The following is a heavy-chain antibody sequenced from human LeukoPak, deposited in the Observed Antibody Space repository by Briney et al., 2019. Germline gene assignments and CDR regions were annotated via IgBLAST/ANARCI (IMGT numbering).Heavy chain of an antibody. Sequence: GGSLRLSCAASGFTFSDYYMSWIRQAPGKGLEWVSYISESGGTIHYADSVKGRFIISRDNAKNSLYLQMNGLRAEDTAVYYCARGYGSGRYSNWCDPWGQGTLVTVSS. V-gene: IGHV3-11*04. CDR1: GFTFSDYY. D-gene: IGHD3-10*01. CDR3: ARGYGSGRYSNWCDP. J-gene: IGHJ5*02. CDR2: ISESGGTI.